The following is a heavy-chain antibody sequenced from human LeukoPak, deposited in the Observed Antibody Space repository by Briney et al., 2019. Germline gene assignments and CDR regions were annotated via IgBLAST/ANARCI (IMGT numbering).Heavy chain of an antibody. CDR3: AYSSSWYDAFDI. J-gene: IGHJ3*02. CDR2: INHSGST. V-gene: IGHV4-34*01. CDR1: GGSFSGYY. Sequence: TSETLSLTCAVYGGSFSGYYWSWIRQPPEKGLEWIGEINHSGSTNYNPSLKSRVTISVDTSKNQFSLKLSSVTAADTAVYYCAYSSSWYDAFDIWGQGTMVTVSS. D-gene: IGHD6-13*01.